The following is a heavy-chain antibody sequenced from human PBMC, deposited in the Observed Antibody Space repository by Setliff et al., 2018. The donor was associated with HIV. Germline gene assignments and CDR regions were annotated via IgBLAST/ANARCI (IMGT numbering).Heavy chain of an antibody. D-gene: IGHD6-13*01. Sequence: ASVKVSCKASGYTFTGYYMHWVRQAPGQGLEWMGWINPNSGGTNYAQKFQGWVTMTRDSSISTAYMELSRLRSDDTAVYYCARDGYSSSWSRGEYFQHWGQGTLVTVSS. CDR1: GYTFTGYY. CDR2: INPNSGGT. CDR3: ARDGYSSSWSRGEYFQH. V-gene: IGHV1-2*04. J-gene: IGHJ1*01.